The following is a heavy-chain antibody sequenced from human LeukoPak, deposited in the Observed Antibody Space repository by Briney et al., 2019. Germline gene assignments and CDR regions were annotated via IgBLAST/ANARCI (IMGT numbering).Heavy chain of an antibody. J-gene: IGHJ4*02. D-gene: IGHD5-24*01. CDR3: AKTGTEDGYNIYFDH. Sequence: GGSLRLSCAASGFTFGSYAMSWVRQAPGKGLEWVSGISTSGGTTSYAESVKGRFTVSRDNPRNTLYMQMNSLRGEDTAVYYCAKTGTEDGYNIYFDHWGQGTLVTVSS. CDR1: GFTFGSYA. V-gene: IGHV3-23*01. CDR2: ISTSGGTT.